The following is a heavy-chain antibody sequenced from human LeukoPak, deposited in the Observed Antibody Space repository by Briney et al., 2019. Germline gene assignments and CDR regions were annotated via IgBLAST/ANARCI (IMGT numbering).Heavy chain of an antibody. D-gene: IGHD3-10*01. CDR1: GGSISNYY. CDR2: IYSSGTT. J-gene: IGHJ4*02. V-gene: IGHV4-4*07. Sequence: PSETLSLTCTVSGGSISNYYWSWIRQPTGKGLEWIGRIYSSGTTIYNPSLKSRVTISVDTSKKQFSLKLSSVTAADTAVYYCARFYYGSGSAYFDYWGQGTLVTVSS. CDR3: ARFYYGSGSAYFDY.